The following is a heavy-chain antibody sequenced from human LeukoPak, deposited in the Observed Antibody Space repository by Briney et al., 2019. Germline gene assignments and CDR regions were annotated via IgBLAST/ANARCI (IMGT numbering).Heavy chain of an antibody. Sequence: SETLSLTCTVSGGSISSYYWSWIRQPPGKGLEWIGYIYYSGSTNYNPSLKSRVTISVDTSKNQFSLKLSSVTAADTAVYYCARRPSLMVRGDRAFDYWGQGTLVTVSS. D-gene: IGHD3-10*01. CDR2: IYYSGST. CDR3: ARRPSLMVRGDRAFDY. V-gene: IGHV4-59*12. CDR1: GGSISSYY. J-gene: IGHJ4*02.